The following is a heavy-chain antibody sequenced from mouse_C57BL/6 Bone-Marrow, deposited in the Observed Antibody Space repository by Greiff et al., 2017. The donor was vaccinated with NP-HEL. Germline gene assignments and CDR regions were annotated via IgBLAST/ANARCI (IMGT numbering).Heavy chain of an antibody. J-gene: IGHJ4*01. V-gene: IGHV5-17*01. CDR2: ISSGSSTI. D-gene: IGHD1-1*01. Sequence: VMLVESGGGLVKPGGSLKLSCAASGFTFSDYGMHWVRQAPEKGLEWVAYISSGSSTIYYADTVKGPFTISRDNAKNTLFLQMTSLRSEDTAMYYCARMDFVYYYGSNAMDDWGQGTSVTVSS. CDR1: GFTFSDYG. CDR3: ARMDFVYYYGSNAMDD.